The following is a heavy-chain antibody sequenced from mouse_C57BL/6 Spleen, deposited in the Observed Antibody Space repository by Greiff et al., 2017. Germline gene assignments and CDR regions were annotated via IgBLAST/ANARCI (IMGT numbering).Heavy chain of an antibody. CDR3: SRERMERADY. D-gene: IGHD3-1*01. V-gene: IGHV1-53*01. J-gene: IGHJ2*01. Sequence: QVQLQQPGTELVKPGASVKLSCKASGYTFTSYWMHWVKQRPGQGLEWIGNINPSNGGTNYNEKFKCKATLTVDKSSSTAYMQLSSLTPADTAVYYCSRERMERADYWGQGTTLTVSS. CDR1: GYTFTSYW. CDR2: INPSNGGT.